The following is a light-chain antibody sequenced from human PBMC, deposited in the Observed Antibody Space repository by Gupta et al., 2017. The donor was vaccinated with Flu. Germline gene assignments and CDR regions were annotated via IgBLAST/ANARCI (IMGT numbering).Light chain of an antibody. J-gene: IGLJ1*01. CDR1: KLGDKY. CDR2: QDS. Sequence: SYELTQPHSVSVSPGQTASITCSGDKLGDKYACWYQQKPGQSPVLVIYQDSKRPSGIPERFSGSNSGNTATLTISGTQAMDEADYYCQAWDSSFYVFGTGTKVTVL. V-gene: IGLV3-1*01. CDR3: QAWDSSFYV.